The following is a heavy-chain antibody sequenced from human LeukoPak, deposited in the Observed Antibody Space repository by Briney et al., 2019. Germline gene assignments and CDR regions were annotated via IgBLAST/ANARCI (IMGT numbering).Heavy chain of an antibody. Sequence: ASVKVSCKASGYTFTGYYMHWVRQAPGQGLEWMGWINPNSGGTNYAQKFQGRATMTRDTSINTAYMTLSSLRSDDTAVYYCARGPSGSDYWGQGTLVTVSS. D-gene: IGHD3-10*01. CDR3: ARGPSGSDY. CDR1: GYTFTGYY. CDR2: INPNSGGT. V-gene: IGHV1-2*02. J-gene: IGHJ4*02.